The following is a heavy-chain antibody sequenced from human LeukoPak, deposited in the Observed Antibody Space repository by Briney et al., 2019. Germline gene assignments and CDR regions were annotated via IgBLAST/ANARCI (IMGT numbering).Heavy chain of an antibody. D-gene: IGHD6-19*01. Sequence: AGSLRLSCAASGFTFSNYAMNWVRQAPGKGLEWVSAFTGSGGSTYYADSVKGRFTISRDNSKNTLFLQMNSLRAEDTAVYYCAKARGSGYYSSFDLWGRGTLVTVSS. J-gene: IGHJ2*01. V-gene: IGHV3-23*01. CDR2: FTGSGGST. CDR1: GFTFSNYA. CDR3: AKARGSGYYSSFDL.